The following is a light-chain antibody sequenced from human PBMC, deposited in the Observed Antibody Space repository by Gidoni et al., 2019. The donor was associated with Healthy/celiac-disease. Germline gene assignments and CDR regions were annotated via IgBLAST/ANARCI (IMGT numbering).Light chain of an antibody. CDR2: AAS. CDR3: QQLNSL. CDR1: QGISSY. J-gene: IGKJ5*01. V-gene: IGKV1-9*01. Sequence: DIQLTQSPSFLSASVGDRVTITCRASQGISSYLAWYQQKPGKAPKLLIYAASTLQSGVPSRFSGSGSGTEFTLTISSLQPEDFATYYCQQLNSLFGQXTRLEIK.